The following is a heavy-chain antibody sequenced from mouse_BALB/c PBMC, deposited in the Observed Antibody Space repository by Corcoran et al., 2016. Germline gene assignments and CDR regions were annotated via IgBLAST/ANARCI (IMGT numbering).Heavy chain of an antibody. D-gene: IGHD1-2*01. Sequence: QVQLPQSGPELVKAGASVNISCKASGYASSSSWMNGVKQRPGQGLGWIGRIYPGDGDTNYNGKFKGKATLTADKSSSTAYMQLSSLTSVDSAVYFWARYYGYYWGQGTTLTVSS. CDR2: IYPGDGDT. V-gene: IGHV1-82*01. J-gene: IGHJ2*01. CDR3: ARYYGYY. CDR1: GYASSSSW.